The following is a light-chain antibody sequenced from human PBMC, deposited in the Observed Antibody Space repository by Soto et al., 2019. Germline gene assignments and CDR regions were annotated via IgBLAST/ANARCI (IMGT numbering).Light chain of an antibody. V-gene: IGLV2-23*03. CDR3: CSYAGSSTFFYV. CDR1: SSDVGSYNL. CDR2: ESS. J-gene: IGLJ1*01. Sequence: QSALTQPASVSGSPGQSITISCTGTSSDVGSYNLVSWYQQNPGKAPKLMIYESSKRPSRVSNRFSGSKSGNTASLTISGLQAEDEADYYCCSYAGSSTFFYVFGTGTKVTVL.